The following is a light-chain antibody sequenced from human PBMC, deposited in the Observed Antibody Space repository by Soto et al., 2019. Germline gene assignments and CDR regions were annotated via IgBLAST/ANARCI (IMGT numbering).Light chain of an antibody. J-gene: IGKJ5*01. CDR1: QSVRSN. V-gene: IGKV3D-20*02. CDR2: GAT. CDR3: QQRSNWPPIT. Sequence: EIVMTQSPATLSVSPGERATLSCRASQSVRSNLAWYQQKPGQAPRLLIYGATSRATGVPDRFSGSGSGTDFTLTINRLEPEDFAVYYCQQRSNWPPITFGQGTRLEI.